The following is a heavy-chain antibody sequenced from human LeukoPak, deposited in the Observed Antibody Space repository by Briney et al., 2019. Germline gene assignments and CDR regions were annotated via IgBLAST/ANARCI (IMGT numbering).Heavy chain of an antibody. CDR2: ISGSGGST. CDR3: AKVSSGWRYFDY. CDR1: GFTFSSYA. J-gene: IGHJ4*02. V-gene: IGHV3-23*01. D-gene: IGHD6-19*01. Sequence: GGSLRHSCAASGFTFSSYAMSWVRQAPGKGLEWVSAISGSGGSTYYADSVKGRFTISRDNSKNTLYLQMNSLRAEDTAVYYCAKVSSGWRYFDYWGQGTLVTVSS.